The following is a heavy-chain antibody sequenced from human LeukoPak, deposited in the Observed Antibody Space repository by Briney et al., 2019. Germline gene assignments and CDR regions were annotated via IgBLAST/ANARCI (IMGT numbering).Heavy chain of an antibody. CDR1: GFTFNNAW. Sequence: GGSLRLSCAASGFTFNNAWMNWVRQAPGKGLEWVSSISSSSSYIYYADSVKGRFTISRDNAKNSLYLQMTSLRTEDTAVYYCAKDQIGWAPGYVSGPLDQWGQGTLVTVSS. CDR3: AKDQIGWAPGYVSGPLDQ. V-gene: IGHV3-21*01. CDR2: ISSSSSYI. D-gene: IGHD6-19*01. J-gene: IGHJ4*02.